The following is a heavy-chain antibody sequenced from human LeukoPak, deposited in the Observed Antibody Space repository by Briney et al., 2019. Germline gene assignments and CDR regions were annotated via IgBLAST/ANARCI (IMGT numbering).Heavy chain of an antibody. J-gene: IGHJ3*02. CDR3: AREGADAFDI. Sequence: PSETLSLTCTVSGGSISSYYWSWIRQPPGKGLEWIGYIYYSGSTNYNPSLKSRVTISVDTSKNQFSLKLSSVTAADTAVYYCAREGADAFDIWGQGTMVTVSS. CDR2: IYYSGST. V-gene: IGHV4-59*01. CDR1: GGSISSYY.